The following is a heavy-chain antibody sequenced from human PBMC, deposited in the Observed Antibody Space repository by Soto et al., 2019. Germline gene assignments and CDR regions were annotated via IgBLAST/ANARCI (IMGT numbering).Heavy chain of an antibody. J-gene: IGHJ4*02. CDR3: ARHHEYCSGGTCYVVDY. Sequence: QVQLQESGPGLVKPSETLSLTCTVSGASISPYYWTWIRQPPGKELEWIGYVYYTGSTNYSPSLESRVTMSLDTSKSQFSLMLTSVTAADTAVSYCARHHEYCSGGTCYVVDYWGPGTLVTVSS. V-gene: IGHV4-59*08. CDR1: GASISPYY. CDR2: VYYTGST. D-gene: IGHD2-15*01.